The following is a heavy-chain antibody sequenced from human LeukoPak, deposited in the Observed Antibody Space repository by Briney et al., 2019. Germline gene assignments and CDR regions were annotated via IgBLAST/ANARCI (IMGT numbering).Heavy chain of an antibody. CDR1: GYTFTSYD. V-gene: IGHV1-8*01. Sequence: ASVKVSCKASGYTFTSYDINWVRQATGQGLEWMGWMNPNSGNTGYAQKFQGRVTMTRDTSISTAYMELSRLRSDDTAVYYCARDLFVVRGPYPTSPFDYWGQGTLVTVSS. CDR3: ARDLFVVRGPYPTSPFDY. J-gene: IGHJ4*02. CDR2: MNPNSGNT. D-gene: IGHD3-10*01.